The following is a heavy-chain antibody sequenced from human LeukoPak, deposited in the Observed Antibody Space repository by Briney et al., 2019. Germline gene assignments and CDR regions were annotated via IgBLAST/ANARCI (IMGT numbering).Heavy chain of an antibody. D-gene: IGHD2-2*02. CDR3: ARGYCSTNSCYKFDY. V-gene: IGHV5-51*01. J-gene: IGHJ4*02. Sequence: ESLKISCKGSGYSFSNNWIAWVRQMPGKGLEWMGVIYPSDSDTRYSPSFRGQVSISADKSVNTAFLQWSGLKASDTATYYCARGYCSTNSCYKFDYWGQGTLGTVSS. CDR2: IYPSDSDT. CDR1: GYSFSNNW.